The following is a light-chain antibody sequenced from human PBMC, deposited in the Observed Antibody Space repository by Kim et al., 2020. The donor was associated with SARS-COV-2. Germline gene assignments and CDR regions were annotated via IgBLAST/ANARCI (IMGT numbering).Light chain of an antibody. CDR3: QTWGTGIRV. J-gene: IGLJ3*02. CDR2: LNSDGSH. CDR1: SGHRNYA. Sequence: QLVLTQSPSASASLGASVKLTCTLSSGHRNYAIAWHQQQPEKGPRYLMKLNSDGSHSTGDGIPDRFSGSSSGAERYLTISSLQSEDEADYYCQTWGTGIRVFGGGTQLTVL. V-gene: IGLV4-69*01.